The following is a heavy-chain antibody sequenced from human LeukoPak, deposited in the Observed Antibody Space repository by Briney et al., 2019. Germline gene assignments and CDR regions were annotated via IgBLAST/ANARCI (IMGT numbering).Heavy chain of an antibody. CDR3: ARSDYDFWSGYRYYYYMDV. Sequence: VASVKVSCKASGYTFTGYYMHWVRQAPGQGLEWMGWINPNSGGTNYAQKFQGRVTMTRDTSISTAYMELSRLRSDDTAVYYCARSDYDFWSGYRYYYYMDVWGKGTTVTVSS. J-gene: IGHJ6*03. V-gene: IGHV1-2*02. D-gene: IGHD3-3*01. CDR2: INPNSGGT. CDR1: GYTFTGYY.